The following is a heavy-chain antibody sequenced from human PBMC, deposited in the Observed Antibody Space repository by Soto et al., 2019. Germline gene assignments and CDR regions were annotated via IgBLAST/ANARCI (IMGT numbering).Heavy chain of an antibody. D-gene: IGHD3-10*01. V-gene: IGHV1-69*13. CDR1: GGTFSSYA. CDR2: IIPIFGTA. J-gene: IGHJ6*02. CDR3: AVPVRGVSYYYGMDV. Sequence: SVKVSCKASGGTFSSYAISWVRQAPGQGLEWMGGIIPIFGTANYAQKFQGRVTITADESTSTAYMELSSLRSEDTAVYYCAVPVRGVSYYYGMDVWGQGTTVTVSS.